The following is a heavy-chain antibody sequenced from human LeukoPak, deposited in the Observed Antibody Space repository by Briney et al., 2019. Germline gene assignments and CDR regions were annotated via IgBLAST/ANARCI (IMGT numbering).Heavy chain of an antibody. V-gene: IGHV3-74*01. J-gene: IGHJ4*02. CDR2: INSDGSST. Sequence: GGSLRLSCAASGFTFSSYWMHWVRQAPGKGLGWVSRINSDGSSTSYADSVKGRFTISRDNAKNTLYLQMNSLRAEDTAVYYCARDLSSSLDYWGQKTLVTVSS. CDR3: ARDLSSSLDY. D-gene: IGHD6-13*01. CDR1: GFTFSSYW.